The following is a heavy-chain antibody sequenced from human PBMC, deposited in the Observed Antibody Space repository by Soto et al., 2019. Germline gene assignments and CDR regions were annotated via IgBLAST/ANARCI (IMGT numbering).Heavy chain of an antibody. V-gene: IGHV3-23*01. Sequence: VQLLESGGGLVQAGGSLRLSCAASGFTFSSYAMSWVRQAPGKGLEWVSAISGSGGSTYYADYVKGRFTISRDNSKNTLYLQMNSLRVEDTAVFYCGKGGRLEATDYWGQGTLVTVSS. CDR1: GFTFSSYA. CDR3: GKGGRLEATDY. CDR2: ISGSGGST. D-gene: IGHD6-19*01. J-gene: IGHJ4*02.